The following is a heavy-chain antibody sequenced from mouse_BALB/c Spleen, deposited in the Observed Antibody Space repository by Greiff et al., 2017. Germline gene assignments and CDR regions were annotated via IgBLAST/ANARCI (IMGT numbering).Heavy chain of an antibody. CDR1: GYSFTSYW. CDR2: IYPGGGST. Sequence: LQHPGSELVRPGASVKLSCKASGYSFTSYWMHWVKQRPGHGLEWIGNIYPGGGSTNYDEKFKSKATLTVDTSSSTAYMQLSSLTSEDSAVYCCTRSNLLWVAYWGQGTLVTVSA. V-gene: IGHV1S22*01. J-gene: IGHJ3*01. CDR3: TRSNLLWVAY. D-gene: IGHD2-1*01.